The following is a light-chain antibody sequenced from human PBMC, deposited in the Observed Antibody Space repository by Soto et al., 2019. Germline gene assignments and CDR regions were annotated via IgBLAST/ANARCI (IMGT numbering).Light chain of an antibody. CDR1: SSDVGGYSY. V-gene: IGLV2-8*01. CDR2: EVT. Sequence: QSALTQPPSASGSPGQSVTISCTGTSSDVGGYSYVSWYQQHPGKAPKLMIYEVTNRPSGVPDRFSGSKSGNTASLTVSGLQADDEADYYCSSYAGSNNLVFGGGTKLTVL. CDR3: SSYAGSNNLV. J-gene: IGLJ2*01.